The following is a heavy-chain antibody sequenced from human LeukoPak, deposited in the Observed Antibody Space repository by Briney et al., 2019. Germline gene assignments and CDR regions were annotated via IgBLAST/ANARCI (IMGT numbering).Heavy chain of an antibody. Sequence: ASVKVSCKASGYTFTSYGISWVRQAPGQGLEWMGWISAYNGNTNYAQKLQGRVTMTTDTSTSTAYMELRSLRSDDTAVYYCARQIQLLWFGESPGWFDPWCQGTLVTVSS. J-gene: IGHJ5*02. CDR3: ARQIQLLWFGESPGWFDP. D-gene: IGHD3-10*01. CDR2: ISAYNGNT. CDR1: GYTFTSYG. V-gene: IGHV1-18*04.